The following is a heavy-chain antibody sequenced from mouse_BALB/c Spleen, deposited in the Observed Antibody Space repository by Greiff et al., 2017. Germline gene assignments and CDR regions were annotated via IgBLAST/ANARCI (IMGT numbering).Heavy chain of an antibody. V-gene: IGHV2-2*02. CDR2: IWSGGST. D-gene: IGHD2-4*01. J-gene: IGHJ4*01. CDR1: GFSLTSYG. Sequence: QVHVKQSGPGLVQPSQSLSITCTVSGFSLTSYGVHWVRQSPGKGLEWLGVIWSGGSTDYNAAFISRLSISKDNSKSQVFFKMNSLQANDTAIYYCASIYYDYGYAMDYWGQGTSVTVSS. CDR3: ASIYYDYGYAMDY.